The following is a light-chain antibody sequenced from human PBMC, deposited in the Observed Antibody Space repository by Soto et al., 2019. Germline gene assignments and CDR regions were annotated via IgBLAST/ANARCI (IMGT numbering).Light chain of an antibody. Sequence: EIVMTQSPATLSVYPGERATLSCRASQSVDSALAWYQQKPGQTPRLLIYAASTRATGIPARFSGSGSGTEFTLTISSLQSEDFAVYYCQQYRNWPPLTFGGGTRVEIK. CDR1: QSVDSA. J-gene: IGKJ4*01. CDR3: QQYRNWPPLT. V-gene: IGKV3-15*01. CDR2: AAS.